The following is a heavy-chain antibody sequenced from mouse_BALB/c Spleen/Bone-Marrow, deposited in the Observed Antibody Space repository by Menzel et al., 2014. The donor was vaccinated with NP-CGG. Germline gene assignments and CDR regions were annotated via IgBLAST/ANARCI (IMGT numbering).Heavy chain of an antibody. CDR3: ASRGEVRRHYYAMDY. Sequence: VKLVESGPELVKPGASVKMSCKASGYTFTDYVISWVKQRTGQGLEWIGEIYPGSGSTYYNEKFRGKATLTADKSSNTAYMQLSSLTSEDSAVYFCASRGEVRRHYYAMDYWVKEPQSPSPQ. D-gene: IGHD2-14*01. CDR2: IYPGSGST. J-gene: IGHJ4*01. CDR1: GYTFTDYV. V-gene: IGHV1-77*01.